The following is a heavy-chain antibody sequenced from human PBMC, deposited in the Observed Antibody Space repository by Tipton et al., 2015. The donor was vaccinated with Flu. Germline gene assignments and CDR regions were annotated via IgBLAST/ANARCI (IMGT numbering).Heavy chain of an antibody. V-gene: IGHV4-59*12. CDR2: IYYSGNT. D-gene: IGHD4-11*01. J-gene: IGHJ5*02. CDR1: GGSISSYY. CDR3: ARRDFSNYVSDPKSWFDP. Sequence: TLSLTCTVSGGSISSYYWNWIRQPPGKGLEWIGYIYYSGNTNYNPSLKSRVTISLDTSKNQFSLRLNSVTAADTAVYFCARRDFSNYVSDPKSWFDPWGRGILVTVSS.